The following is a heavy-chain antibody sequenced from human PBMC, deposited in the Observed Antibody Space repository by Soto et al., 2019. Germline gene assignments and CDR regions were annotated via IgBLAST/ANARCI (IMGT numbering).Heavy chain of an antibody. CDR3: ARVERGTATTVVDAFDI. CDR2: MSHSGGT. V-gene: IGHV4-34*01. J-gene: IGHJ3*02. Sequence: QVQLQQWGAGLLKPSETLSLTCAVYGGFVSSGSYYWSWIRQPPGKGLEWIGEMSHSGGTHFNPSLNSRVTLSVDTSKNQFSLKMSSVTAADTALYYCARVERGTATTVVDAFDIWGPGTMVTVSS. CDR1: GGFVSSGSYY. D-gene: IGHD1-1*01.